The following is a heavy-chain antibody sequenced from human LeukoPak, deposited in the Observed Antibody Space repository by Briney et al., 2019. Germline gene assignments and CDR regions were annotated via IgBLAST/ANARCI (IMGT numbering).Heavy chain of an antibody. J-gene: IGHJ4*02. D-gene: IGHD3-16*01. Sequence: KPSETLSLTCAVSGGSISSGGYSWSWIRQPPGKGLEWIGYIYHSGSTYYNPSLKSRVTISVDRSKNQFSLKLSSVTAADTAVYYCARGGLTYLPDYWGQGTLVTVSS. V-gene: IGHV4-30-2*01. CDR1: GGSISSGGYS. CDR2: IYHSGST. CDR3: ARGGLTYLPDY.